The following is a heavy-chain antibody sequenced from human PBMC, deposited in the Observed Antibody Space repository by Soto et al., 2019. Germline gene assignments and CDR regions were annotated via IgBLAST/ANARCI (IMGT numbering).Heavy chain of an antibody. J-gene: IGHJ5*02. D-gene: IGHD6-6*01. CDR3: ARGGSSSSSPYNWFDP. CDR1: GGSISSYY. Sequence: SETLSLTCTVSGGSISSYYWSWIRQPPGKGLEWFGYIYYSGSTNYNPSLKSRVTISVDTSKNQFSLKLSSVTAADTAVYYCARGGSSSSSPYNWFDPWGQGTLVTVSS. V-gene: IGHV4-59*01. CDR2: IYYSGST.